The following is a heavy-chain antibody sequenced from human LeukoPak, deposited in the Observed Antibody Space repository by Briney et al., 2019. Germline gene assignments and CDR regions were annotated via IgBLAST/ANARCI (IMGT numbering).Heavy chain of an antibody. Sequence: PGGSLRLSCAASGFTFSSYAMSWVRQAPGKGLEWVANIKQDGSEKYYVDSVKGRFTISRDNAKNSLYLQMNSLRAEDTAVYYCARSLRYFDWLRTSYYFDYWGQGTLVTVSS. CDR3: ARSLRYFDWLRTSYYFDY. J-gene: IGHJ4*02. CDR1: GFTFSSYA. CDR2: IKQDGSEK. V-gene: IGHV3-7*01. D-gene: IGHD3-9*01.